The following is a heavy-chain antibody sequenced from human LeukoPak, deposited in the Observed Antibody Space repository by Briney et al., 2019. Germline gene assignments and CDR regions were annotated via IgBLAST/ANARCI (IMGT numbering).Heavy chain of an antibody. CDR1: GGSISSYY. CDR2: IYYSGST. CDR3: ASSLGYYYYYFDY. J-gene: IGHJ4*02. D-gene: IGHD3-22*01. Sequence: SETLSPTCTVSGGSISSYYWSWIRQPPGKGLEWIGYIYYSGSTNYNPSLKSRVTISVDTSKNQFSLKLSSVTAADTAVYYCASSLGYYYYYFDYWGQGTLVTVSS. V-gene: IGHV4-59*01.